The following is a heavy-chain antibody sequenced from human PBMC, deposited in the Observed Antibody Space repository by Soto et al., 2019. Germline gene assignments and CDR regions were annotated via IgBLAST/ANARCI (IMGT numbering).Heavy chain of an antibody. Sequence: GGFLRLSCAASGFTFSSYWMSWVRQAPGKGLEWVANIKQDGSEKYYVDSVKGRFTISRDNAKNSLYLQMNSLRAEDTAVYYCATPNILTGYSFDYWGQGTLVTVSS. CDR2: IKQDGSEK. V-gene: IGHV3-7*05. J-gene: IGHJ4*02. D-gene: IGHD3-9*01. CDR3: ATPNILTGYSFDY. CDR1: GFTFSSYW.